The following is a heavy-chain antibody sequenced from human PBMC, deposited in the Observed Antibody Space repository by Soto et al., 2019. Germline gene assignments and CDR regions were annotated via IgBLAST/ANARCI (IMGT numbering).Heavy chain of an antibody. CDR3: AHRRGGYNWDDGYFDF. V-gene: IGHV2-5*02. CDR2: TYWDDEN. D-gene: IGHD1-20*01. Sequence: QITLKESGPTLVEPTQTLTLTCTFSGFLFSSSGVGVGWIRQPPGKALEWLAFTYWDDENRYTPSLKSRLTVFKDPTASLAGLLLTNMDPVDTATYYCAHRRGGYNWDDGYFDFWGQGILVTVSS. CDR1: GFLFSSSGVG. J-gene: IGHJ4*02.